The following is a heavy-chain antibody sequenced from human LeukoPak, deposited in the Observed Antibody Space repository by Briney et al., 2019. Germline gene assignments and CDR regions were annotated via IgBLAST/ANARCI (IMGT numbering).Heavy chain of an antibody. Sequence: GGSLRLSCAASGFTFSSYAMSWVRQAPGKGLEWVSAISGSGDSTYYAGSVKGRFTFSRDNSKNTLYLQMNSLTVEDTAVYYCAKDRSSSTNWGFDPWGQGTLVTVSS. V-gene: IGHV3-23*01. CDR2: ISGSGDST. CDR3: AKDRSSSTNWGFDP. J-gene: IGHJ5*02. CDR1: GFTFSSYA. D-gene: IGHD2-2*01.